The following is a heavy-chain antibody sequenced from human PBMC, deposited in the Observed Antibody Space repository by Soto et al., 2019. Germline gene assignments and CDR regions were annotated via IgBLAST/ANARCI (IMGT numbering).Heavy chain of an antibody. V-gene: IGHV4-34*01. CDR1: GESISTYY. D-gene: IGHD2-15*01. J-gene: IGHJ6*02. CDR2: INHGGST. Sequence: SVILSLTCGVYGESISTYYWTWIRQPHGKGLEWLGEINHGGSTNYNPSVKSRLTISVDTSKKQFSLKLSSVTAADTAVYYCARAFYDCSGGSCYQTSFYYYYGMDGWGQGTTVTVS. CDR3: ARAFYDCSGGSCYQTSFYYYYGMDG.